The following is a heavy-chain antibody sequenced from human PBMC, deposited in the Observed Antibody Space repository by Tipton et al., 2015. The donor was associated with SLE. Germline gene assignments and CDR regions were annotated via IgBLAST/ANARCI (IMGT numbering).Heavy chain of an antibody. Sequence: LRLSCTVSGVSISTYYWSWIRQPAGKGLEWIGRVFNSGRTSYNPSLQSRVTISADTSKNHFSLKLSSLTAADTAVYYCARGSYSNYAYYFDYWGQGAQVTVSS. V-gene: IGHV4-4*07. CDR3: ARGSYSNYAYYFDY. CDR1: GVSISTYY. CDR2: VFNSGRT. D-gene: IGHD4-11*01. J-gene: IGHJ4*01.